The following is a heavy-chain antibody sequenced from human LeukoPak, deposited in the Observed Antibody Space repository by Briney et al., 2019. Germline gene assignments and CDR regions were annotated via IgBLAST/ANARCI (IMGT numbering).Heavy chain of an antibody. V-gene: IGHV4-30-4*01. D-gene: IGHD6-13*01. CDR2: IYYSGSS. CDR3: GRVSAAGASRYFDC. CDR1: GGSISSGDYY. Sequence: PSQTLSLTCTVSGGSISSGDYYWSWIRQPPGKGLEWIGYIYYSGSSNDNPSLKSRVTISVDTSKNQLSLKLNSVTAADTAVYYCGRVSAAGASRYFDCWGQGTLVTVSS. J-gene: IGHJ4*02.